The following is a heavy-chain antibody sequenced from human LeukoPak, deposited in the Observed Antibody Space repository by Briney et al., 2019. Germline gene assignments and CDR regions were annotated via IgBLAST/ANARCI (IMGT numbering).Heavy chain of an antibody. D-gene: IGHD3-10*01. J-gene: IGHJ3*02. V-gene: IGHV1-18*01. Sequence: GSVKVSCKASGYTFTSYGISWVRQAPGQGLEWMGWISAYNGNTNYAQKLQGRVTMTTDTSTSTAFMELRSLRSDDTAVYYCARDRGQRGFGEFVKSFDIWGQGTMVTVSS. CDR1: GYTFTSYG. CDR2: ISAYNGNT. CDR3: ARDRGQRGFGEFVKSFDI.